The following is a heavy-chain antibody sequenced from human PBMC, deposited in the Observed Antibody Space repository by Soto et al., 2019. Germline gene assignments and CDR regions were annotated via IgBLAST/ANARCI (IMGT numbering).Heavy chain of an antibody. CDR1: GYTFTGYY. D-gene: IGHD1-7*01. J-gene: IGHJ3*02. V-gene: IGHV1-2*04. CDR3: ARGRQKGITGTSRPADAFDI. Sequence: QVQLVQSGAEVKKPGASVKVSCKASGYTFTGYYMHWVRQAPGQGLEWMGWINPNSGGTNYAQKFQGWVTMTRDTSISTAYMELSRLRSDDTAVYYCARGRQKGITGTSRPADAFDIWGQGTMVTVSS. CDR2: INPNSGGT.